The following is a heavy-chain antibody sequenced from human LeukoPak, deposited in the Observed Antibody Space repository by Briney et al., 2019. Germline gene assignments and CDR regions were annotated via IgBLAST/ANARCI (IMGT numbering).Heavy chain of an antibody. Sequence: ASVKVSCKASGYTFISYGISWVRQAPGQGLEWMGWINTNTGNPTYAQGFTGRFVFSLDTSVSTAYLQISSLKAEDTAVYYCARDTGSGYDYRDAAFDIWGQGTMVTVSS. CDR2: INTNTGNP. CDR3: ARDTGSGYDYRDAAFDI. V-gene: IGHV7-4-1*02. J-gene: IGHJ3*02. D-gene: IGHD5-12*01. CDR1: GYTFISYG.